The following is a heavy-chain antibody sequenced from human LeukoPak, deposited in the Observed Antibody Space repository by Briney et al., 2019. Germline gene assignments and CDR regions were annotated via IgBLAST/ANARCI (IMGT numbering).Heavy chain of an antibody. CDR3: ARDSTPPVLLWFGEYQRKTYYYYGMDV. CDR1: GFNFDDYG. V-gene: IGHV3-11*01. J-gene: IGHJ6*02. D-gene: IGHD3-10*01. Sequence: PGGSLRLSCAASGFNFDDYGMTWVRQAPGRGLEWVSYISSSGSTIYYADSVKGRFTISRDNAKNSLYLQMNSLRAEDTAVYYCARDSTPPVLLWFGEYQRKTYYYYGMDVWGQGTTVTVSS. CDR2: ISSSGSTI.